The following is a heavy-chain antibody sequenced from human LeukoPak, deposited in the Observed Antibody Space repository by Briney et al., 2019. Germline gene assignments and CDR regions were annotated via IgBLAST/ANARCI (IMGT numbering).Heavy chain of an antibody. Sequence: GGSLRLSCAASGFTFSSYAMTWVRQAPGKGLEWVSVISASGGCTSYADSVKGRFTISRDNSKNTLYLQMNSLRVEDTAIYYCAKGRSTSWKASYYFDYWGQGTLVTVSS. CDR2: ISASGGCT. CDR1: GFTFSSYA. D-gene: IGHD2-2*01. V-gene: IGHV3-23*01. J-gene: IGHJ4*02. CDR3: AKGRSTSWKASYYFDY.